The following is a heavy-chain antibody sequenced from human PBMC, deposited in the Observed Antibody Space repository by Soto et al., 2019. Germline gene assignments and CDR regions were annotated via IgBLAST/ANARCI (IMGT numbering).Heavy chain of an antibody. CDR2: INPSGGST. J-gene: IGHJ4*02. CDR1: GYTFTSYY. Sequence: QVQLVQSGAEVKKPGASVKVSCKASGYTFTSYYMHWVRQAPGQGLEWMGIINPSGGSTSYAQQFQGRVTMTRDTSTITVYMALSSLSSEDTAVYYCARKRSSTHSNFDYWGQGTLVTVSS. D-gene: IGHD2-2*01. V-gene: IGHV1-46*01. CDR3: ARKRSSTHSNFDY.